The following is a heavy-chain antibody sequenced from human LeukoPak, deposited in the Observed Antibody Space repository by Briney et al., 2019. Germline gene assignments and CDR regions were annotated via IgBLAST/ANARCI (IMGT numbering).Heavy chain of an antibody. D-gene: IGHD4-17*01. Sequence: PSETLSLTCAVYGGYFNGHHWTWIRQAPGKGLEWSGEIKHSGSTNYNPSLKSRVTITVDTSKKHFSLKLSSVTAADTALYYCARGTTVTTFQAGTYYYYYIDVWGKGTTVAVSS. V-gene: IGHV4-34*01. CDR2: IKHSGST. CDR3: ARGTTVTTFQAGTYYYYYIDV. J-gene: IGHJ6*03. CDR1: GGYFNGHH.